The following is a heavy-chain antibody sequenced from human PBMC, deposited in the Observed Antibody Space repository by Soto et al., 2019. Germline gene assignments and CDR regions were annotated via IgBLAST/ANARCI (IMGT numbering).Heavy chain of an antibody. CDR2: IYYSGST. CDR1: GGSISSYY. CDR3: AREVGATGGYYYYGMDV. D-gene: IGHD1-26*01. J-gene: IGHJ6*02. Sequence: SETLSLTCTGSGGSISSYYWSWIRQPPGKGLEWIGYIYYSGSTNYNPSLKSRVTISVDTSKNQFSLKLSSVTAADTAVYYCAREVGATGGYYYYGMDVWGQGTTVTVSS. V-gene: IGHV4-59*01.